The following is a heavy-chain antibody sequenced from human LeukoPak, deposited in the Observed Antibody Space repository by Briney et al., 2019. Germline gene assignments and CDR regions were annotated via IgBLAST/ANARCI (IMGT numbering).Heavy chain of an antibody. CDR2: IYYSGST. CDR3: ARCIYGSGTSFPSYFDY. Sequence: SETLSLTCTVSGGSISSSNYYRDWIRQSPGKGLEWFGSIYYSGSTYYNPSLKSRVTISVDTSKNQLSLKLSSVTAADTAVYYCARCIYGSGTSFPSYFDYWGQGTLVTVSS. CDR1: GGSISSSNYY. V-gene: IGHV4-39*01. J-gene: IGHJ4*02. D-gene: IGHD3-10*01.